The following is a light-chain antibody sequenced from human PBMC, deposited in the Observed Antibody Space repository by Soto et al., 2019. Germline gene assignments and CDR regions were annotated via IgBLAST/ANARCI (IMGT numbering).Light chain of an antibody. V-gene: IGLV1-47*02. CDR2: SNN. J-gene: IGLJ1*01. CDR3: AAWDDSLSGPV. CDR1: SSNIGSNY. Sequence: QLVLTQPPSASGTPGQRVTISCSGSSSNIGSNYVYWYQQLPRTAPKLLIYSNNQRPSGVPDRFSGSKSGTSASLAISGLRSEDEADYYCAAWDDSLSGPVFGTGTKLTVL.